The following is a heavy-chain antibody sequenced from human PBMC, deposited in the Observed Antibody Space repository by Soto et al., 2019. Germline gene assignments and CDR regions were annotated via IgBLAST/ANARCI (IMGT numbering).Heavy chain of an antibody. V-gene: IGHV3-72*01. CDR3: SRMEGG. J-gene: IGHJ4*02. CDR1: GFTFSDHY. D-gene: IGHD1-26*01. Sequence: EEQLVESEGGLVQPGGSLTLSCAVSGFTFSDHYMEWVRQAPGKGLEWVARSRNKAKSYTTDYAASVKGRFTVSRDLSMNSLYLQMNNLKTEDTAVYYCSRMEGGWGQGTLVTVSS. CDR2: SRNKAKSYTT.